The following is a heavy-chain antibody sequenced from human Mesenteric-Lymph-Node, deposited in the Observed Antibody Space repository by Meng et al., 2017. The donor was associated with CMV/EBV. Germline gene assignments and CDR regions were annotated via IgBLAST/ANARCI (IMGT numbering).Heavy chain of an antibody. CDR2: ISRIQNG. V-gene: IGHV4-59*01. Sequence: SETLSLTCTVSRSSMINFYWGWIRRPPGKGLEWIGFISRIQNGYNPPPKSRVTNNPSLKSRVTLSLDSSKSQFSLSLRSVTAADTAVYYCARGGAVLGFLEGSAPDYYFGYWGQGRLVIVSS. CDR3: ARGGAVLGFLEGSAPDYYFGY. CDR1: RSSMINFY. J-gene: IGHJ4*02. D-gene: IGHD3-3*01.